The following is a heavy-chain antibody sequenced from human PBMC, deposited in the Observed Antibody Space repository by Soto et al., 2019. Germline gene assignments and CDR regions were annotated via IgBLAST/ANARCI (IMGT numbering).Heavy chain of an antibody. CDR2: INPSGGST. Sequence: ASVKVSCKASGYTFTSYYMHWVRQAPGQGLEWMGIINPSGGSTSYAQKFQGRVTMTRDTSTSTVYMELSSLRSEDTAVYYCARGDDSRYSSSWTEVFDYWGQGTLVTVSS. V-gene: IGHV1-46*01. J-gene: IGHJ4*02. CDR3: ARGDDSRYSSSWTEVFDY. D-gene: IGHD6-13*01. CDR1: GYTFTSYY.